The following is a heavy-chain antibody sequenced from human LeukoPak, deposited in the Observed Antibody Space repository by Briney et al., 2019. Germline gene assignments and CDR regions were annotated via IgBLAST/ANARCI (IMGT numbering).Heavy chain of an antibody. J-gene: IGHJ4*02. Sequence: GGSLRLSCAASGFTFSSYAMHWVRQAPGQGLEWMGWINPNSGGTNYAQKFQGKVTMTSDTSISTAYMELSRLRSDDTAVYFCARDDPSGVGDYWGQGTLVTVSS. CDR1: GFTFSSYA. V-gene: IGHV1-2*02. CDR3: ARDDPSGVGDY. CDR2: INPNSGGT. D-gene: IGHD6-19*01.